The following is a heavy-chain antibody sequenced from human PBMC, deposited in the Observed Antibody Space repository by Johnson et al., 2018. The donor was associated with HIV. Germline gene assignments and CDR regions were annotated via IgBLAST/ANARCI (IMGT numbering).Heavy chain of an antibody. D-gene: IGHD2-21*01. CDR2: INSDGSST. CDR1: GFTFDDYA. CDR3: ARVLSWWSGAFDL. J-gene: IGHJ3*01. Sequence: VQLVESGGGLVQPGRSLRLSCAASGFTFDDYAMHWVRQAPGKGLVWVSRINSDGSSTSYADSVKGRFTISRDNSKNTLYLQRNSLRAEDTAVYYCARVLSWWSGAFDLWGQGTMVTVSS. V-gene: IGHV3-74*02.